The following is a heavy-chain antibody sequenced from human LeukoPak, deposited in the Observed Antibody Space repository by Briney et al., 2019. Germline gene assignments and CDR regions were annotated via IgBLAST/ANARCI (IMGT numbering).Heavy chain of an antibody. V-gene: IGHV4-4*02. CDR2: IYHSGNS. CDR1: GGSISSSNW. J-gene: IGHJ4*02. Sequence: PSETLSLTCAVSGGSISSSNWWSWVRQPPGKGLEWIGEIYHSGNSNYNPSLKSRVTISVDKSKNQFSLKLSSVTAADTAVYYCAGMVRGVEVFDYWGQGTLVTVSS. D-gene: IGHD3-10*01. CDR3: AGMVRGVEVFDY.